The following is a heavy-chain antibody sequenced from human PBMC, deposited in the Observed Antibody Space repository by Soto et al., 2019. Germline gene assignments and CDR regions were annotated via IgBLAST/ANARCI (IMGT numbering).Heavy chain of an antibody. CDR2: ISGGAATS. Sequence: KGLEWVSAISGGAATSNYADSVKGSFTISRDNSKNTVSLQMQSLRAEDTAVYYCAFFFFQAEDGIRDVRSVSAFLLNRSSDL. V-gene: IGHV3-23*01. CDR3: AFFFFQAEDGIRDVRSVSAFLLNRSSDL. J-gene: IGHJ2*01. D-gene: IGHD3-10*02.